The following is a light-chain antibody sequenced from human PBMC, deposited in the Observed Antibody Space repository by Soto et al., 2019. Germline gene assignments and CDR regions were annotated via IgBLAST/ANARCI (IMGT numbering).Light chain of an antibody. J-gene: IGKJ2*01. CDR2: DAS. V-gene: IGKV3-15*01. CDR1: QNVYNN. Sequence: EIVMTQSPATLSVSPGEGATLSCKASQNVYNNLAWYQQRPGQPPRLLIYDASTRATGISARFSGSGYGTEFTLTISSLQSEDFATYYCQQSYSSPQMYTFGQGTRLEIK. CDR3: QQSYSSPQMYT.